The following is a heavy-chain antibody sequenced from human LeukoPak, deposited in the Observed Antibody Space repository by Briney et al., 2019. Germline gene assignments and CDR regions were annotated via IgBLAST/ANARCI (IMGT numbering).Heavy chain of an antibody. V-gene: IGHV3-7*03. CDR2: IKEDGSEK. J-gene: IGHJ4*02. Sequence: PGGSLGLSCAASGFTFSSYWMSWVRQAPGKGLEWVANIKEDGSEKYYVDSVKGRFTISRDNAKNSLHLQMNSLRAEDTAVYYCASDGYSYGSDLRGHWGQGTLVTVSS. CDR3: ASDGYSYGSDLRGH. CDR1: GFTFSSYW. D-gene: IGHD5-18*01.